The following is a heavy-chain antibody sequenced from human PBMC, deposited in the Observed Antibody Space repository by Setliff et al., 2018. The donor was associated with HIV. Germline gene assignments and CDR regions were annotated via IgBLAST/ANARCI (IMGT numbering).Heavy chain of an antibody. CDR2: INQDGSDT. CDR3: ARGSDWNYVRFDY. V-gene: IGHV3-7*01. J-gene: IGHJ4*02. Sequence: HPGGSLRLSCAASGFTFRSHWMTWVRQAPGKGLEWVATINQDGSDTYYVDSVKGRFTISRDNAQNSMSLQMNSLRAEDTAIYYCARGSDWNYVRFDYWGLGTLVTVSS. D-gene: IGHD1-7*01. CDR1: GFTFRSHW.